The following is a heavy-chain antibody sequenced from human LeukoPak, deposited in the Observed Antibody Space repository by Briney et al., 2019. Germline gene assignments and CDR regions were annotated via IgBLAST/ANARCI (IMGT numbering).Heavy chain of an antibody. CDR1: GYTFTGYY. D-gene: IGHD1-7*01. CDR3: ASGARITGTNWVRLDYFDY. J-gene: IGHJ4*02. CDR2: INSNNRDT. Sequence: GASVKVSCKASGYTFTGYYMHWVRQAPGQGLEWMGRINSNNRDTHYAQKFQGRVTLTRDTSISTAYMQLNSLTSGDTAVYYCASGARITGTNWVRLDYFDYWGQGTLVTVSS. V-gene: IGHV1-2*06.